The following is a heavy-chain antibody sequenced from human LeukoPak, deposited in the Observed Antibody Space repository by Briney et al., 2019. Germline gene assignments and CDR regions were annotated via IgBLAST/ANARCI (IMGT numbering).Heavy chain of an antibody. Sequence: SQSLSLTCAISGDSVSSSSAAWNWIRQSPSRGLEWLGRTYHRSKWYNDFAVSVKSRITINLDTSKNQFSLQLSSVTPEDTALYYCARDSVQLDHAIDYWGQGTLVTVSS. D-gene: IGHD1-1*01. V-gene: IGHV6-1*01. J-gene: IGHJ4*02. CDR1: GDSVSSSSAA. CDR3: ARDSVQLDHAIDY. CDR2: TYHRSKWYN.